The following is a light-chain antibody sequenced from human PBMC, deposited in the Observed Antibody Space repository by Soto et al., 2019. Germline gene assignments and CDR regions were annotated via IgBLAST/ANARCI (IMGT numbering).Light chain of an antibody. V-gene: IGKV1-39*01. CDR1: QGISDY. J-gene: IGKJ1*01. CDR3: QQTYTFPWT. CDR2: TAS. Sequence: DIRMTQSPSSLPASVGDTVTITCRASQGISDYLSWFQHKPGEAPKLLIYTASSLQGGVPLRFSGAGSRTDFSLTISGLQPEDSTTYYCQQTYTFPWTFGQGTKVDIK.